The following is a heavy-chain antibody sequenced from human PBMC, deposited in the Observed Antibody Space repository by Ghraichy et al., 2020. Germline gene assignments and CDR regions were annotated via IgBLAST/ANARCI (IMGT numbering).Heavy chain of an antibody. J-gene: IGHJ4*02. V-gene: IGHV3-23*01. CDR1: GLPFSTYT. CDR2: ISGSAGST. CDR3: AGSYYYVGPIDY. Sequence: GGSLRLSCAASGLPFSTYTMSWVRQAPGKGLEWVSVISGSAGSTYYADSVKGRFTISRDNSKNTLYLQMNSLRAEDTAVYYCAGSYYYVGPIDYWGQGTLVTVSS. D-gene: IGHD3-22*01.